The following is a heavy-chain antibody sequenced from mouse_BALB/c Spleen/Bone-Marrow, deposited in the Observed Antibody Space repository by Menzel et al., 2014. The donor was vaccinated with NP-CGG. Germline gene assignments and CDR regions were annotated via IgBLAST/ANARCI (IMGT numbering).Heavy chain of an antibody. Sequence: QVQLQQSGPVLVRPGASVKVSCKASGYTFTSSWIHWAKQRPGRGLEWIGEIHPNSGNTNYNEKFKGKATLTVDTSSSTAYVDLSRMTSEDAAVYYCARHYGHSYYFDYWGQGTTLTVSA. CDR1: GYTFTSSW. D-gene: IGHD1-1*02. CDR3: ARHYGHSYYFDY. CDR2: IHPNSGNT. V-gene: IGHV1S130*01. J-gene: IGHJ2*01.